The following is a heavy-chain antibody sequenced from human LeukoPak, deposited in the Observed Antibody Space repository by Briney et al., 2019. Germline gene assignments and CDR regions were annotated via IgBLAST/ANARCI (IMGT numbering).Heavy chain of an antibody. CDR3: ARGVRQWLAHGVDY. Sequence: SETLSLTCAVYGGSFSGYYWSWIRHPPGKGLEWIGEINHSGSTNYNPSLKSRVTISVDTSKNQFSLKLSSVTAADTAVYYCARGVRQWLAHGVDYWGQGTLVTVSS. J-gene: IGHJ4*02. D-gene: IGHD6-19*01. CDR1: GGSFSGYY. V-gene: IGHV4-34*01. CDR2: INHSGST.